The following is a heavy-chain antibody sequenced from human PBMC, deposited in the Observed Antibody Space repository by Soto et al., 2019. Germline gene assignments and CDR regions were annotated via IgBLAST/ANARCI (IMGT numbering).Heavy chain of an antibody. J-gene: IGHJ2*01. CDR1: GGSFSGFY. Sequence: SETLSLTCAVQGGSFSGFYWTWIRQPPGKGLEWIGEINHSGSSNYNPPLKSRVTMSLDTSRNQFSLSLNSVTAADTAVYYCARMAGPWYFDLWGRGTLVTVSS. V-gene: IGHV4-34*01. CDR2: INHSGSS. CDR3: ARMAGPWYFDL.